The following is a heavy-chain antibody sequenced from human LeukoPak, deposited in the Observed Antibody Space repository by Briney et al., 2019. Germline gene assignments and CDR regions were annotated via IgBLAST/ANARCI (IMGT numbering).Heavy chain of an antibody. CDR2: ISSSTTYI. J-gene: IGHJ4*02. D-gene: IGHD4-17*01. CDR1: GLTLTDYS. Sequence: GGSLRLSCVVTGLTLTDYSMNWVRQAPGKGLEWVSSISSSTTYIYYADSVKGRFTISRDTAKNSLYLQMNSLRAEDTAVYYCARDGYGDYYFDYWGQGTLVTVSS. CDR3: ARDGYGDYYFDY. V-gene: IGHV3-21*01.